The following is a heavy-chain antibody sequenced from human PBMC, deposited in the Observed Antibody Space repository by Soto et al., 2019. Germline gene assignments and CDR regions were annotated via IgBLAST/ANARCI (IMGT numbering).Heavy chain of an antibody. V-gene: IGHV1-18*01. CDR3: ARGRYVDY. CDR2: ISAHNGNT. CDR1: GYTFTSYG. D-gene: IGHD1-1*01. J-gene: IGHJ4*02. Sequence: QVHLVQSGAEVKKPGASVKVSCKASGYTFTSYGITWVRQAPGQGLEWMGWISAHNGNTDYAQKLQGRVIVTRDTSTSTAYMELRSLISDDTSVSYWARGRYVDYWGQGALVTVSS.